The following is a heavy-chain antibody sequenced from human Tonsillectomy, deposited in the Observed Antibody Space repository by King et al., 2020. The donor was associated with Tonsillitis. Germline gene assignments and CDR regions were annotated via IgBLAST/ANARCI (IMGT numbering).Heavy chain of an antibody. D-gene: IGHD2-21*02. CDR2: ISGSGGST. V-gene: IGHV3-23*04. Sequence: VQLVESGGGLVQPGGSLRLSCAASGFTFSSYAMSWVRQAPGKGLEWVSVISGSGGSTFYADSVKGRFTISRDNSKNTLYLQMNSLRAEDTAVYYCANLGGVVVTAIGYWGQGTLVTVSS. CDR1: GFTFSSYA. CDR3: ANLGGVVVTAIGY. J-gene: IGHJ4*02.